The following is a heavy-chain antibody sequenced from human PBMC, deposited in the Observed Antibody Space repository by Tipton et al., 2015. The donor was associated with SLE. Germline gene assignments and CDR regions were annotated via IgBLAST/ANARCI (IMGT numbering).Heavy chain of an antibody. Sequence: QLVQSGAEVRKPGASVKVSCKTSGYIFTTHDINWVRQASGQGLEWMGWISAHNGNTKLQQKFQGRVLMTTDTSTNTAFMELRGLRYDDTALYYCVRDAVGWFDTWGQGTLVTVSP. CDR2: ISAHNGNT. D-gene: IGHD2-15*01. CDR1: GYIFTTHD. J-gene: IGHJ5*02. V-gene: IGHV1-18*01. CDR3: VRDAVGWFDT.